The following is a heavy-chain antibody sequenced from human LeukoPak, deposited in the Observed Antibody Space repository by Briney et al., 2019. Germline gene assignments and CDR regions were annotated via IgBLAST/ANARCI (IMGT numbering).Heavy chain of an antibody. Sequence: GGSLRLSCAASGFTFSHYSMNWVRQAPGKGLEWVSYISSSSSTIYYADSVKGRFTISRDNAKNSLYLQMNSLRAEDTAVYYCVRSTEYDILTGYLVAYRWGQGTLVTVSS. CDR3: VRSTEYDILTGYLVAYR. D-gene: IGHD3-9*01. V-gene: IGHV3-48*01. CDR1: GFTFSHYS. J-gene: IGHJ4*02. CDR2: ISSSSSTI.